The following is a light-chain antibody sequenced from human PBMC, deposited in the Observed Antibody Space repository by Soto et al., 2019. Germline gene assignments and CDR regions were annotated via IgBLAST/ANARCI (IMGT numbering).Light chain of an antibody. CDR3: QQYYSPPIT. CDR2: WAS. V-gene: IGKV4-1*01. Sequence: IVITQSPYSLDVSLGERATINCKSSQSVLYSSNNKNYLPWYQQKPGQPPKLLIYWASTRESGVPDRFSGSGSGTDFTLTISSLQAEDVAVYYCQQYYSPPITFGKGTRLEIK. CDR1: QSVLYSSNNKNY. J-gene: IGKJ5*01.